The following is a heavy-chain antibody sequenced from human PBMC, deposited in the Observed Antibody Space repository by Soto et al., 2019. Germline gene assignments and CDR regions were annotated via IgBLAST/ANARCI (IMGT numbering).Heavy chain of an antibody. D-gene: IGHD2-21*02. CDR3: ASLPVVTTHQFDY. CDR1: GFTFSSYS. Sequence: EVQLVESGGGLVQPGGSLRLSCAASGFTFSSYSLNWVRQAPGKGLEWISYISSSGTTIYYADSVKGRFTISRDNAENSLYLQMNSLRAEDTAVYYCASLPVVTTHQFDYWGQGTLVTVSS. CDR2: ISSSGTTI. J-gene: IGHJ4*02. V-gene: IGHV3-48*01.